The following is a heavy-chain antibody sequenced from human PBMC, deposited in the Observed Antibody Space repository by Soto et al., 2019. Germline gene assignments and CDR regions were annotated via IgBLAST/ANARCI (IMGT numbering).Heavy chain of an antibody. CDR2: ISYDGSNK. V-gene: IGHV3-30*18. CDR3: AKGLNTQYNWNDVISGY. CDR1: GFTFSSYG. D-gene: IGHD1-20*01. J-gene: IGHJ4*02. Sequence: GGSLRLSCAASGFTFSSYGMHWVRQAPGKGLEWVAVISYDGSNKYYADSVKGRFTISRDNSKNTLYLQMNSLRAEDTAVYYCAKGLNTQYNWNDVISGYWGQGTLVTVSS.